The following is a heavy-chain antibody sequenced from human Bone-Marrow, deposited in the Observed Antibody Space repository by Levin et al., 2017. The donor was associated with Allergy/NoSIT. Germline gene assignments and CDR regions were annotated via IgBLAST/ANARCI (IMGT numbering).Heavy chain of an antibody. D-gene: IGHD5-24*01. Sequence: PGGSLRLSCKASGYTFIGYYIHWVRQAPGQGLEWMGWVNSYNGDTKNAQTFQGRVTMTRDTSISTAYMEVSRLTSDDTAVYYCVRDSREGYNGHKFDSWGQGTLVTVSS. J-gene: IGHJ4*02. CDR3: VRDSREGYNGHKFDS. V-gene: IGHV1-2*02. CDR1: GYTFIGYY. CDR2: VNSYNGDT.